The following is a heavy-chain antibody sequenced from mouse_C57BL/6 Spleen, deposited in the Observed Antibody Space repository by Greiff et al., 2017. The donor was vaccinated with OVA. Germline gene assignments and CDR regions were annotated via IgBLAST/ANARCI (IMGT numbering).Heavy chain of an antibody. CDR1: GYSITSGYY. J-gene: IGHJ3*01. CDR2: ISYDGSN. D-gene: IGHD2-5*01. V-gene: IGHV3-6*01. CDR3: ATYSNHPAWFAY. Sequence: VQLKESGPGLVKPSQSLSLTCSVTGYSITSGYYWNWIRQFPGNKLEWMGYISYDGSNNYNPSLKNRISITRDTSKNQFFLKLNSVTTEDTATYYCATYSNHPAWFAYWGQGTLVTVSA.